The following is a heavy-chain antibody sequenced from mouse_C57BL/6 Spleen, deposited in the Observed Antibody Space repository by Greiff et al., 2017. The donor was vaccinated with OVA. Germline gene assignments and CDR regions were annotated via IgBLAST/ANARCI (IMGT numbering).Heavy chain of an antibody. Sequence: VQLQQSGAELVRPGASVKLSCKASGYTFTDYYINWVKQRPGQGLEWIARIYPGSGNTYYNEKFKGKATLTAEKSSSTAYMQLSSLTSEDSAVYFCARGDYDTYFDYWGQGTTLTVSS. CDR3: ARGDYDTYFDY. CDR1: GYTFTDYY. CDR2: IYPGSGNT. V-gene: IGHV1-76*01. J-gene: IGHJ2*01. D-gene: IGHD2-4*01.